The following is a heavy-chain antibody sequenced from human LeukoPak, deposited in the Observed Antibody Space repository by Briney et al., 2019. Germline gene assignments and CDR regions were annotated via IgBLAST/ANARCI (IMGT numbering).Heavy chain of an antibody. CDR3: ARDQSDIVATTYYYYYYGMDV. CDR1: GFTFSSYA. J-gene: IGHJ6*04. D-gene: IGHD5-12*01. V-gene: IGHV3-30*04. Sequence: PGRSLRLSCAASGFTFSSYAMHWVRQAPGKGLEWVAVISYDGSNKYYADSVKGRFTISRDNSKNTPYLQMNSLRAEDTAVYYCARDQSDIVATTYYYYYYGMDVWGKGTTVTVSS. CDR2: ISYDGSNK.